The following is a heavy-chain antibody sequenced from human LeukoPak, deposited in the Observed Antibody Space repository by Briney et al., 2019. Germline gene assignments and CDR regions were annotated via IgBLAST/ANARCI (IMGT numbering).Heavy chain of an antibody. CDR2: INTNTGNP. J-gene: IGHJ6*02. CDR1: GYTFTTYA. CDR3: ARSYGSASFSYYNGMDV. V-gene: IGHV7-4-1*02. D-gene: IGHD3-10*01. Sequence: ASVKVSCKASGYTFTTYAMNWVRQAPGQGLEWMGWINTNTGNPTYAQGFTGRFVFSLDTSVSTAYLQISSLKAEDTAFYYCARSYGSASFSYYNGMDVWGQGTTVTVSS.